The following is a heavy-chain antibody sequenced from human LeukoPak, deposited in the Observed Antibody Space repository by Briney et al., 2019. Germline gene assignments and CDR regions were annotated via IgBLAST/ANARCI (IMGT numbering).Heavy chain of an antibody. D-gene: IGHD6-6*01. CDR1: GYTFTSYG. CDR3: ATHSTRIAVRPSDYYYYMDV. Sequence: ASVKVSCKASGYTFTSYGISWVRQAPGQGLEWMGWISAYNGNTNYSQKLQGRVTMTRDTSTSTAYMELRSLRSDDTAVYYCATHSTRIAVRPSDYYYYMDVWGKGTTVIVSS. J-gene: IGHJ6*03. CDR2: ISAYNGNT. V-gene: IGHV1-18*01.